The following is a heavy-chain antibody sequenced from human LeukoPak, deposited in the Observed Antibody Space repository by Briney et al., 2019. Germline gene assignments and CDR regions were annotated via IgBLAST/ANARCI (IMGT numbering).Heavy chain of an antibody. CDR2: IYSGGST. J-gene: IGHJ4*02. Sequence: PGGSLRLSCAASEFSVGSNYMTWVRQAPGKGLEWVSLIYSGGSTYYADSVKGRFTISRDNSKNTLYLQMNSLRVEDTAVYYCAKGHFASSSFFDYWGQGTLVTVSS. D-gene: IGHD6-6*01. CDR3: AKGHFASSSFFDY. V-gene: IGHV3-66*01. CDR1: EFSVGSNY.